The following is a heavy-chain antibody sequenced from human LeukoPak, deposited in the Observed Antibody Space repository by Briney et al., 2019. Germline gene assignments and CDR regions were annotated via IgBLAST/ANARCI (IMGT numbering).Heavy chain of an antibody. CDR1: GASISSYY. Sequence: PSETLSLTCTVSGASISSYYWSWIRQSPGKGLEWIGYIFYSGSTLYNPSLQSRGTISVDTSKNQFSLRLTSVTAADTAVYYCASGPYPAAGTDHQFDYWGQGTLVTVSS. CDR2: IFYSGST. CDR3: ASGPYPAAGTDHQFDY. D-gene: IGHD6-13*01. V-gene: IGHV4-59*01. J-gene: IGHJ4*02.